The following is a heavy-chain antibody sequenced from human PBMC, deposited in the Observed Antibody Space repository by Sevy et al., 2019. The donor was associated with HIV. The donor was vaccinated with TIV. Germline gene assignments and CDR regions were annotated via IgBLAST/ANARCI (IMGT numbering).Heavy chain of an antibody. J-gene: IGHJ3*02. CDR3: AKETSPTAYSDAFDI. D-gene: IGHD2-21*01. CDR1: GFTFDDYA. CDR2: IYWNSGSI. V-gene: IGHV3-9*01. Sequence: GGSLRLSCAASGFTFDDYAMHWVRQAPGKGLEWVAGIYWNSGSIGYADSVKGRFTISRDNAKNSLYLQMNSLRAEDTAFYYCAKETSPTAYSDAFDIWGQGTMVTVSS.